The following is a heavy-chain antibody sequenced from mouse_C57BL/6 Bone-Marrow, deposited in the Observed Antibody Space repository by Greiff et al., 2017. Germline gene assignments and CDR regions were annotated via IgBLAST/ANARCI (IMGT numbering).Heavy chain of an antibody. V-gene: IGHV5-4*01. Sequence: EVKLMESGGGLVKPGGSLKLSCAASGFTFSSYAMSWVRQTPEKRLEWVATISDGGSYTYYPDNVKGRFTISRDNAKNNLYLQMSHLKSEDTAMYDCARETLNFDYWGQGTTLTVSS. CDR3: ARETLNFDY. CDR2: ISDGGSYT. J-gene: IGHJ2*01. CDR1: GFTFSSYA.